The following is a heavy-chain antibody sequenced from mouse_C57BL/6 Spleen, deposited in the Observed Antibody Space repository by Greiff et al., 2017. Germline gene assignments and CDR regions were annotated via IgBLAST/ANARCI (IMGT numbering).Heavy chain of an antibody. Sequence: EVQVVESGGGLVKPGGSLKLSCAASGFTFSGYGMHWVRQAPEKGLEWVAYISSGSSTIYYADTVKGRFTISRDNAKNTLFLQMTSLRSEDTAMYYCANYYCTRWGYYAMDYWGQGTSVTVSS. CDR2: ISSGSSTI. V-gene: IGHV5-17*01. J-gene: IGHJ4*01. D-gene: IGHD1-1*01. CDR3: ANYYCTRWGYYAMDY. CDR1: GFTFSGYG.